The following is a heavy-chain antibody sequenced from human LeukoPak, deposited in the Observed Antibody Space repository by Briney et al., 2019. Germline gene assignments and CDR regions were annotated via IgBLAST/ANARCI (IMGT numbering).Heavy chain of an antibody. CDR1: GYTFTNYW. CDR3: ARRGGSSWYYFDY. CDR2: IYPDDSDS. J-gene: IGHJ4*02. V-gene: IGHV5-51*01. Sequence: GESLKISCKGSGYTFTNYWIGWVRQMPGKGLEWMGIIYPDDSDSRYSPSFQGRVTISADKSITTAYLQWSSLKASDTATYYCARRGGSSWYYFDYWGQGTLVTVSS. D-gene: IGHD6-13*01.